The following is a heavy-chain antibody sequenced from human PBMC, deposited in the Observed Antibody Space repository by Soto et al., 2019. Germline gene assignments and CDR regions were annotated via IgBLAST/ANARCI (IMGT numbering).Heavy chain of an antibody. CDR2: INAGNGNT. J-gene: IGHJ4*02. D-gene: IGHD6-19*01. V-gene: IGHV1-3*05. Sequence: QVQLVQSGAEEKKPGASVKVSCKASGYTFTGYAMHWVRQAPGQRLEWMGWINAGNGNTKYSQKFQGRVTITRDTSASTAYMELSSLRXEDTXVXXCARAVAVPADFDYWGQGTLVTVSS. CDR1: GYTFTGYA. CDR3: ARAVAVPADFDY.